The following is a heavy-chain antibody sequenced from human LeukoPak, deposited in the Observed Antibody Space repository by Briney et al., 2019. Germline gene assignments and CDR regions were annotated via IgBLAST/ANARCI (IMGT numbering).Heavy chain of an antibody. D-gene: IGHD6-13*01. Sequence: SSETLSLTCTVSGGSISSSSYYWGWIRQPPGKGLEWIGSIYYSGSTNYNPSLKSRVTISVDTSKNQFSLKLSSVTAADTAVYYCASSFAAAGPSGFDYWGQGTLVTVSS. CDR2: IYYSGST. CDR3: ASSFAAAGPSGFDY. V-gene: IGHV4-39*07. CDR1: GGSISSSSYY. J-gene: IGHJ4*02.